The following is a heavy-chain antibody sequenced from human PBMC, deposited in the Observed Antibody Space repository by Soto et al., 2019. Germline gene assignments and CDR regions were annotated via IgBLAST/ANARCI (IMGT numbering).Heavy chain of an antibody. CDR2: IYYSGST. V-gene: IGHV4-39*01. CDR3: ATSCCSTSCYSLAYSMDV. J-gene: IGHJ6*03. D-gene: IGHD2-2*01. CDR1: GGSISSSSYY. Sequence: SETLSLTCTVSGGSISSSSYYWGWIRQPPGKGLEWIGSIYYSGSTYYNPSLKSRVTISVDTSKNQFSLKLSSVTAADTAVYYCATSCCSTSCYSLAYSMDVWGKGNPGTVSS.